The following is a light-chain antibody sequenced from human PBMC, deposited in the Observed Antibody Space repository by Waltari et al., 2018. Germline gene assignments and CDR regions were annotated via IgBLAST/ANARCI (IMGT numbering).Light chain of an antibody. CDR3: QQRSNSYT. CDR1: QSVSRY. Sequence: EIVLTQSPATLSLSPGERATLSCRASQSVSRYLACYQQKPGQAPRLLIYDASNTATGIPARFSGSGSGTDFTLTISSLEPEDFAVYYCQQRSNSYTFGQGTKLEIK. CDR2: DAS. J-gene: IGKJ2*01. V-gene: IGKV3-11*01.